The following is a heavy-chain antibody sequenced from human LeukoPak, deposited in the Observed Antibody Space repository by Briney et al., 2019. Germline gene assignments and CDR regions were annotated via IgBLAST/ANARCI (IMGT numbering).Heavy chain of an antibody. CDR3: AREGIAVAGLGY. D-gene: IGHD6-19*01. J-gene: IGHJ4*02. CDR1: GGSISSYY. V-gene: IGHV4-59*12. Sequence: SETLSLTCTVSGGSISSYYWNWIRQTPGKGLEWIGYIYYSGSTNYNPSLKSRVTISVDTSKNQFSLKLSSVTAADTAVYYCAREGIAVAGLGYWGQGTLVTVSS. CDR2: IYYSGST.